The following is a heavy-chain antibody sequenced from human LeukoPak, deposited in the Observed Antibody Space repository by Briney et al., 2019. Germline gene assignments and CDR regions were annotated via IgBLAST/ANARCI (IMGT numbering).Heavy chain of an antibody. CDR3: ARIGAGSSRDY. CDR2: ISGSGENT. CDR1: GFTFSSYA. Sequence: GGSLTLSCAASGFTFSSYAMSWVRQAPGKRLEWVSAISGSGENTNYADSVKGRFTTSRDNSRNMLYLQMNSLRDEDTAKYYCARIGAGSSRDYWGQGTLVTVSS. V-gene: IGHV3-23*01. D-gene: IGHD6-13*01. J-gene: IGHJ4*02.